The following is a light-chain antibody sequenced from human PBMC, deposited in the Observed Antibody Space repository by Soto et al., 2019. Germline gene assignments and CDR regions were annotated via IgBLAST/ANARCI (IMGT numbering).Light chain of an antibody. CDR2: AAS. Sequence: DIQMTQSPSTLSASVGDRVTITCRASQSISNWLAWYQQKPGKAPKLLIYAASSLESGVPSRFSGSGSGTEVTVTISSLQPDDFATYYCQQCKSYPYTFGQGTNLEIK. V-gene: IGKV1-5*01. CDR1: QSISNW. CDR3: QQCKSYPYT. J-gene: IGKJ2*01.